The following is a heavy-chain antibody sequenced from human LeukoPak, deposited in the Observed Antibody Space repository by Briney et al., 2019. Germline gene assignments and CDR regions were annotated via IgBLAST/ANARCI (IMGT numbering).Heavy chain of an antibody. CDR2: IIPIFGTA. D-gene: IGHD4-17*01. J-gene: IGHJ4*02. CDR1: GGTFSSHA. V-gene: IGHV1-69*13. Sequence: SVKVSCKASGGTFSSHAISWVRQAPGQGLEWMGGIIPIFGTAKYAQKFQGRVTITADESTSTAYMELSSLRSEDTAVYYCARGPNSYGDLDYWGQGTLVTVSS. CDR3: ARGPNSYGDLDY.